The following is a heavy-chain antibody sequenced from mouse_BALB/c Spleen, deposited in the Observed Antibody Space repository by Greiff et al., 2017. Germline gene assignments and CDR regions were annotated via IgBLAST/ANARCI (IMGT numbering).Heavy chain of an antibody. CDR2: IYPGNSDT. CDR1: GYSFTSYW. J-gene: IGHJ1*01. Sequence: EVQLQQSGTVLARPGASVKMSCKASGYSFTSYWMHWVKQRPGQGLEWIGAIYPGNSDTSYNQKFKGKAKLTAVTSASTAYMELSSLTNEDSAVYYCTREGDGPLRRGFDVWGAGTTVTVSS. CDR3: TREGDGPLRRGFDV. D-gene: IGHD2-3*01. V-gene: IGHV1-5*01.